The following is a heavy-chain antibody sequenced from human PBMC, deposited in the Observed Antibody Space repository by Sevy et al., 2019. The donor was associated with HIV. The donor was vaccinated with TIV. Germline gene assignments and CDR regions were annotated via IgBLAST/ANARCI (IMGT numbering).Heavy chain of an antibody. D-gene: IGHD2-2*01. CDR2: INPNSGGT. Sequence: ASVKLYCKASGYTFTGYYMNWVRQAPGQGLEWMGWINPNSGGTNYAQKFQGWVTMTRDTSISTAYMELSRLRSDDTAVYYCARDRGVPYCISTSCYGSGVNWFDPWGQGTLVTVSS. CDR3: ARDRGVPYCISTSCYGSGVNWFDP. CDR1: GYTFTGYY. J-gene: IGHJ5*02. V-gene: IGHV1-2*04.